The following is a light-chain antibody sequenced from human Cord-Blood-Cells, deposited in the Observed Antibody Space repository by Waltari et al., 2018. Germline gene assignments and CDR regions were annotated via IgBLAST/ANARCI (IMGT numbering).Light chain of an antibody. Sequence: NFMLTQPHSVSESPGKTVTISCTRSSGSIASNYVQWYQQRPGSSPTTVSYEDNQRPSGVPDLFSGSIDSSSNSASLTISGLKTEDEADYDCQSYDSSNVVFGGGTKLTVL. V-gene: IGLV6-57*01. CDR3: QSYDSSNVV. CDR1: SGSIASNY. CDR2: EDN. J-gene: IGLJ2*01.